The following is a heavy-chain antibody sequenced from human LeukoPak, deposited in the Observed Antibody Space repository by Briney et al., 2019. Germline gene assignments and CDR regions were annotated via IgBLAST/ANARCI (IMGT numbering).Heavy chain of an antibody. CDR1: GFTFSSYA. J-gene: IGHJ4*02. V-gene: IGHV3-30-3*01. CDR3: ARVVAAAS. CDR2: ISYDGSNK. D-gene: IGHD6-13*01. Sequence: GGPLRLSCAASGFTFSSYAMHWVRQAPGKGLEWVAVISYDGSNKYYADSVKGRFTISRDNSKNTLYLQMNSLRAEDTAVYYCARVVAAASWGQGTLVTVSS.